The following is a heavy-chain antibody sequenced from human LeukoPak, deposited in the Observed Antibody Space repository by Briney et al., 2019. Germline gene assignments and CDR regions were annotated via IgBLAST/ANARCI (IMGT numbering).Heavy chain of an antibody. V-gene: IGHV3-48*01. CDR2: MTGNSKTI. Sequence: GGSLRLSCAAPGFSFNIYSMNWVRQAPGKGLEWISYMTGNSKTINYADSVKGRFTISRDNAENSLFLQMNSLRAEDTAVYYCARDIKTRMRQDYWGQGTLVTVSS. D-gene: IGHD1-14*01. CDR1: GFSFNIYS. J-gene: IGHJ4*02. CDR3: ARDIKTRMRQDY.